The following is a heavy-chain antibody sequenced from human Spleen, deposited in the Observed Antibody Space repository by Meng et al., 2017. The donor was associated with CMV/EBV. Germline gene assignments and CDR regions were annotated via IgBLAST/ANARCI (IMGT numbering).Heavy chain of an antibody. V-gene: IGHV4-4*07. Sequence: SETLSLTCTVSGDSISNYYWSWIRQPAGKGLEWIGRIYSSGSANYNPSLKSPITMSVDTSKNHFSLKLNSVTAADTAVYYCARDDYSSVWGVFGYWGQGTLGTVSS. CDR3: ARDDYSSVWGVFGY. CDR2: IYSSGSA. D-gene: IGHD6-19*01. CDR1: GDSISNYY. J-gene: IGHJ4*02.